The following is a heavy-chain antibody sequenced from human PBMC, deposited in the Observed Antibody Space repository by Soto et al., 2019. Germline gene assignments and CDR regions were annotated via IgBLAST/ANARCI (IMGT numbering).Heavy chain of an antibody. Sequence: GGSLRLSCAASGFTPRNYWMSWVRQAPGKGLEWVSRLSSDGFGAAYADSVKGRFFISRDIARNTLFLQMNSLRADDTAVYYCARDLGGPDYWGRGTSVTVSS. V-gene: IGHV3-74*03. CDR3: ARDLGGPDY. CDR1: GFTPRNYW. CDR2: LSSDGFGA. J-gene: IGHJ4*02. D-gene: IGHD3-16*01.